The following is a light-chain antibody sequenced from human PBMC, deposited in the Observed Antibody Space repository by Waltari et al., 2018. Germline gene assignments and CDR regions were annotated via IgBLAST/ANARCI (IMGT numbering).Light chain of an antibody. V-gene: IGKV1-39*01. CDR2: AAS. Sequence: DIQMTQSPSSLSASVGDRAAITCRASQSISSYLNWYQQKPGKAPNLLIYAASSLQSGVPSRFSGSGSGTDFTLTISSLQPEDFATYYCQQSYSTPRITFGPGTKVDIK. J-gene: IGKJ3*01. CDR3: QQSYSTPRIT. CDR1: QSISSY.